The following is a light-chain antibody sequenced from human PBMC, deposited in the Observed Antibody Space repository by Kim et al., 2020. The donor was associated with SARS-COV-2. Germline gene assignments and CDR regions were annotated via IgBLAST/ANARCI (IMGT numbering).Light chain of an antibody. CDR1: KIGSKD. CDR3: QVWDSDTASYV. Sequence: SYELTQPLSVSVALGQTARITCGGNKIGSKDVHRYQQRPGQAPVLVIYRDNNRPSGIPERFSGSNSGNTATLTISRAQAGDEADYYCQVWDSDTASYVFGTGTKVTVL. V-gene: IGLV3-9*01. CDR2: RDN. J-gene: IGLJ1*01.